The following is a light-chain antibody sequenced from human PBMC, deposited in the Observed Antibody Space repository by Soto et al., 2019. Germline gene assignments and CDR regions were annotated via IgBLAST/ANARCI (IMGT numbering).Light chain of an antibody. J-gene: IGKJ3*01. CDR3: QQRSNWEFT. Sequence: ENVLTQSPATLSLSPGERANLSCRASQSVGSYLAWYQQKPGQAPRLLIYDASNRATGIPARFSGSGSGTDFTLTISSLEPEDFAVYYCQQRSNWEFTFGPGTKVDIK. V-gene: IGKV3-11*01. CDR2: DAS. CDR1: QSVGSY.